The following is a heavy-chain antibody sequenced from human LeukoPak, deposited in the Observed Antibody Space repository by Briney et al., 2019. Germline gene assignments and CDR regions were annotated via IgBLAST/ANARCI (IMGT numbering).Heavy chain of an antibody. Sequence: GGSLRVSCAASGFSVSSNYMTWVRQAPGKGLEWVSSISSSSSYIYYADSVKGRFTISRDNAKNSLYLQMNSLRAEDTAVYYCASSSYGSWYHYWGQGSLVTVSS. CDR3: ASSSYGSWYHY. J-gene: IGHJ4*02. V-gene: IGHV3-21*01. CDR1: GFSVSSNY. CDR2: ISSSSSYI. D-gene: IGHD6-13*01.